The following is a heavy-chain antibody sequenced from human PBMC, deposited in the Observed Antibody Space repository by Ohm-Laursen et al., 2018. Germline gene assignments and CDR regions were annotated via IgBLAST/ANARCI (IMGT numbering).Heavy chain of an antibody. CDR1: GGSISSYY. Sequence: GTLSLTCTVSGGSISSYYWSWIRQPPGKGLEWIGYIYYSGTTNYNPSLKSRVTISLNTSKNQFSLKLSSVTAADTAVYYCASSPYSYGTIDYWGQGTLVTVSS. V-gene: IGHV4-59*01. J-gene: IGHJ4*02. CDR3: ASSPYSYGTIDY. D-gene: IGHD5-18*01. CDR2: IYYSGTT.